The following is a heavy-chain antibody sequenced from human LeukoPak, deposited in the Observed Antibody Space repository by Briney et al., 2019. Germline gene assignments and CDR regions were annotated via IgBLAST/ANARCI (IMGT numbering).Heavy chain of an antibody. CDR2: INHSGST. Sequence: PSGTLSLTCAVYGGSFSGYYWSWIRQPPGKGLEWIGEINHSGSTNYNPSLKSRVTMSVDTSKHQFSLKLSSVTAADTAVYYCARLPYCSGGSCYFDYWGQGTLVTVSS. D-gene: IGHD2-15*01. CDR3: ARLPYCSGGSCYFDY. J-gene: IGHJ4*02. CDR1: GGSFSGYY. V-gene: IGHV4-34*01.